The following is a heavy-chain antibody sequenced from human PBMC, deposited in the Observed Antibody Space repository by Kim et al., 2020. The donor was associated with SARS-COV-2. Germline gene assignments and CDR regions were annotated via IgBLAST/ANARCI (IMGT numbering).Heavy chain of an antibody. Sequence: GGSLRLSCAASGFTFSSYSMNWVRQAPGKGLEWVSYISSNSSTLYSADAVKGRFTISRDNAKNSLYLQMNSLRAEAAAVYYCARGIVGGRGYGVGVWVQG. D-gene: IGHD1-26*01. CDR3: ARGIVGGRGYGVGV. CDR2: ISSNSSTL. CDR1: GFTFSSYS. V-gene: IGHV3-48*04. J-gene: IGHJ6*02.